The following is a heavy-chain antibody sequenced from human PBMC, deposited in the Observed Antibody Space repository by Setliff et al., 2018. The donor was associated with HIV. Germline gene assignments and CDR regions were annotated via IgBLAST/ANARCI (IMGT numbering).Heavy chain of an antibody. V-gene: IGHV4-34*01. CDR1: VGSFSDYY. CDR3: ATYWGGEGGRGY. Sequence: PSETLSLTCAVSVGSFSDYYWNWIRQPPGKGLEWIGEINHSGGTNYNPSLKSRVTKSIDTSKNQFSLKLSSVTAADTAVYYCATYWGGEGGRGYWGQGTLVTVSS. D-gene: IGHD1-26*01. CDR2: INHSGGT. J-gene: IGHJ4*02.